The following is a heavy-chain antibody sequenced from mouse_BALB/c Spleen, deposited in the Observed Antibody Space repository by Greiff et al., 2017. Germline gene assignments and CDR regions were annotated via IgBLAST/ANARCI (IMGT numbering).Heavy chain of an antibody. CDR2: ISSGGST. J-gene: IGHJ3*01. Sequence: EVMLVESGGGLVKPGGSLKLSCAASGFTFSSYAMSWVRQTPEKRLEWVASISSGGSTYYPDSVKGRFTISRDNARNILYLQMSSLRSEDTAMYYCARWGYCNPSWFASWGQGTLVTVSA. D-gene: IGHD2-1*01. CDR1: GFTFSSYA. V-gene: IGHV5-6-5*01. CDR3: ARWGYCNPSWFAS.